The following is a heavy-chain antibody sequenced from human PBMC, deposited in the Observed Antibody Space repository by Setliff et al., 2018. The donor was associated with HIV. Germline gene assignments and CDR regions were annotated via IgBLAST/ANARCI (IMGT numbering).Heavy chain of an antibody. J-gene: IGHJ4*02. D-gene: IGHD6-19*01. CDR3: AGDASTGWRTMEFDY. CDR2: ISGYKGNT. Sequence: GASVKVSCKASGYTFTSYGMSWVRQAPGQGLEWMGWISGYKGNTNYAQKLQGRVTMTTATTTHTAHMVLRILRSDDPAVYYCAGDASTGWRTMEFDYWGQGTLVTVSS. V-gene: IGHV1-18*01. CDR1: GYTFTSYG.